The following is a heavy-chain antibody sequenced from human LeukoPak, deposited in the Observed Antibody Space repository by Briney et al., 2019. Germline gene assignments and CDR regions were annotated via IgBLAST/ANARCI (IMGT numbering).Heavy chain of an antibody. Sequence: GGPLSLSCEASGYNFTNYWISWVRQMPGRGLDWMGRIDPSASQTNYNPSFRGHITISVDRSSSTVYLQGGSLQASDTAIYYCARRNREKAISLDLWGRGTVVTVSS. J-gene: IGHJ2*01. D-gene: IGHD1-14*01. V-gene: IGHV5-10-1*01. CDR2: IDPSASQT. CDR1: GYNFTNYW. CDR3: ARRNREKAISLDL.